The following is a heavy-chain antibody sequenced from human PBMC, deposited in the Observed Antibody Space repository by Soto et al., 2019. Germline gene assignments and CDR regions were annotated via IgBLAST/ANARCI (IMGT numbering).Heavy chain of an antibody. CDR2: IIAYNCNT. J-gene: IGHJ6*02. Sequence: PGQVLEWMGWIIAYNCNTDYAQKLQGRVTMTTDTSTSTAYMGLRSLRSDDTAVYYCARGVMRGSGSYPHYYYYYGRDGCGQGTTVTVS. D-gene: IGHD3-10*01. V-gene: IGHV1-18*01. CDR3: ARGVMRGSGSYPHYYYYYGRDG.